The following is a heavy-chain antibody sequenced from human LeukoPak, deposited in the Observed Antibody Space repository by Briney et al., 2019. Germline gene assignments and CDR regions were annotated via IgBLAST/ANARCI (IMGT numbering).Heavy chain of an antibody. V-gene: IGHV3-7*01. CDR3: ATGTEMDRGVIINGHLDY. Sequence: GGSLRLSCAASGFTFSTYWMNWVRPAPGKGLEWVANINQYGNEKYYVDSVKGRFTISRDNGKNSLYLEMNSLRAEDTAVYYCATGTEMDRGVIINGHLDYWGQGTLVTASS. J-gene: IGHJ4*02. D-gene: IGHD3-10*01. CDR2: INQYGNEK. CDR1: GFTFSTYW.